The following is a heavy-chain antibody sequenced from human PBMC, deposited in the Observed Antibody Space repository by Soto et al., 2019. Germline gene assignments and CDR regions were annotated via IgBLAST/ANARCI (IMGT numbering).Heavy chain of an antibody. CDR1: GFTLSDHY. D-gene: IGHD3-3*01. CDR3: ADLTWNGYYLP. CDR2: IKNKAGSYST. V-gene: IGHV3-72*01. Sequence: EVQLVESGGGLVQPGGSLRLSCAASGFTLSDHYMDWVLQAPGKGLEWVGRIKNKAGSYSTEYAASVTGRFTISRDDSKNSLYLQMNSLKTEDTAVYYCADLTWNGYYLPWGQGTLVIVSS. J-gene: IGHJ4*02.